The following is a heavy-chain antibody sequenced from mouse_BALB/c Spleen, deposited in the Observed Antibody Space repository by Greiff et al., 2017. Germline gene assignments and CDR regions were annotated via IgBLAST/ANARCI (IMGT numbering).Heavy chain of an antibody. V-gene: IGHV5-6*01. Sequence: DVHLVESGGDLVKPGGSLKLSCAASGFTFSSYGMSWVRQTPDKRLEWVATISSGGSYTYYPDSVKGRFTISRDNAKNTLYLQMSSLKSEDTAMYYCARQSSSYGYYAMDYWGQGTSVTVSS. D-gene: IGHD1-1*01. J-gene: IGHJ4*01. CDR2: ISSGGSYT. CDR1: GFTFSSYG. CDR3: ARQSSSYGYYAMDY.